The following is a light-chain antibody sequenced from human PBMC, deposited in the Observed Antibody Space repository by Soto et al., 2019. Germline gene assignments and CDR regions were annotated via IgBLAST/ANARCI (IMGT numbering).Light chain of an antibody. V-gene: IGKV1-5*01. J-gene: IGKJ1*01. CDR1: QSISSW. CDR3: QQYNSYSPWT. CDR2: DAS. Sequence: DIQMTQFPATLAASVGDRVTITCRASQSISSWLAWYQQKPGKAPKLLIYDASSLESGVPSRFSGSGSGTEFTLTISSLQPDDFATYYCQQYNSYSPWTFGQGTKMDIK.